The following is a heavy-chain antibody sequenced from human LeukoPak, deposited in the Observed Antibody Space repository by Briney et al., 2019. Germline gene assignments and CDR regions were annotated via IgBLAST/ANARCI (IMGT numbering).Heavy chain of an antibody. CDR2: IYYSGST. Sequence: SETLSLTCTVSGGSISSYYWSWIRQPPGKGLEWIGYIYYSGSTNYNPSLKSRVTISVDTSKNQFSLKLSSVTAADTAVYYCARDKRTGHDYWGQGTLVTVSS. CDR3: ARDKRTGHDY. V-gene: IGHV4-59*12. J-gene: IGHJ4*02. CDR1: GGSISSYY.